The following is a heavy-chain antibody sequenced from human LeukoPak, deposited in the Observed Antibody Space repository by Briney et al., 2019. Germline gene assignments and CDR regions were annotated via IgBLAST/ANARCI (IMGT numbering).Heavy chain of an antibody. V-gene: IGHV3-23*01. Sequence: TGGPLRLSCAASGFTFSSYAMSWVRQAPGKGLEWVSAISGSGGSTYYADSVKGRFTISRDNSKNTLYLQMNSLRAEDTAVYYCAKDLYSHYDILTGYSPLVYWGQGTLVTASS. J-gene: IGHJ4*02. D-gene: IGHD3-9*01. CDR2: ISGSGGST. CDR3: AKDLYSHYDILTGYSPLVY. CDR1: GFTFSSYA.